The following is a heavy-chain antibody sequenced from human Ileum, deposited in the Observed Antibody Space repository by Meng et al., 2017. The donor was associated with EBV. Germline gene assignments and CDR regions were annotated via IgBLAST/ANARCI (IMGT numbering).Heavy chain of an antibody. Sequence: VPLQGSGPGLLKLSATVSPTCLISGGSISGDYWWSWVRQSPEKGLEWIGEMYPTGPTYYNPSLKGRVSISIDKSKNQLSLKLNSVTAADTAVYYCVRGGTYYLSYWGQGSLVTVSS. D-gene: IGHD1-26*01. V-gene: IGHV4/OR15-8*02. CDR2: MYPTGPT. CDR3: VRGGTYYLSY. CDR1: GGSISGDYW. J-gene: IGHJ4*02.